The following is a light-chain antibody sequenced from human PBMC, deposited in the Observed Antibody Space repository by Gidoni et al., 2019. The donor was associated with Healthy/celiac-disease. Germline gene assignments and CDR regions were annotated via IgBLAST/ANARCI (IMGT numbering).Light chain of an antibody. J-gene: IGKJ2*01. CDR3: QQSYTTPYT. CDR1: QSIRTF. CDR2: AAS. Sequence: DIQMTKSPSSLSASVGDRVTITCRASQSIRTFLNWYQQKPGKAPKLLIYAASSLQSGVAPRFSGSGFGTDFTLTISSLQPEDFATYFCQQSYTTPYTFGQGTKLEIK. V-gene: IGKV1-39*01.